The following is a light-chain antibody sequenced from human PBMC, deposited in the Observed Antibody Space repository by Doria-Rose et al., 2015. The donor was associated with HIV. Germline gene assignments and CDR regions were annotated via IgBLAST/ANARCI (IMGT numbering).Light chain of an antibody. Sequence: EIVLTPSPGTLSLSPAERATLSCRASQSFSITYLARYQQKPGQARSLLIYDGSTRATGIPDRFSACGSGTDFALTINRLEPEDFALYYCHQYGSSWTCGQGTKVEI. V-gene: IGKV3-20*01. CDR2: DGS. J-gene: IGKJ1*01. CDR3: HQYGSSWT. CDR1: QSFSITY.